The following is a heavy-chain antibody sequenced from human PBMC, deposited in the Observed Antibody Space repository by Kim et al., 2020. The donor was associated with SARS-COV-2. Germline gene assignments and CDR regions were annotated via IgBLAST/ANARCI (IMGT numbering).Heavy chain of an antibody. Sequence: GGSLRLSCAASGFTFSSYAMHWVRQAPGKGLEWVAVISYDGSNKYYADSVKGRFTISRDNSKNTLYLQMNSLRAEDTAVYYCARDPNDHYYDSSGYFPLPADYWGQGTLVTVSS. CDR1: GFTFSSYA. J-gene: IGHJ4*02. V-gene: IGHV3-30-3*01. CDR2: ISYDGSNK. D-gene: IGHD3-22*01. CDR3: ARDPNDHYYDSSGYFPLPADY.